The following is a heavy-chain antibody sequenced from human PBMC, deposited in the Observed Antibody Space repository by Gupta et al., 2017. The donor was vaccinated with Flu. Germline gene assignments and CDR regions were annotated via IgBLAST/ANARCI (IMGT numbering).Heavy chain of an antibody. Sequence: QVQLQQWGAGLLKPSETLSLTCAVYGGPFSGYYWSWIRQPPGKGLEWIGEINHSGSTNYNPSLKSRVTISVDTSKNQFSLKLSSVTAADTAVYYCARGEMATIKWGQGTLVTVSS. J-gene: IGHJ4*02. CDR2: INHSGST. D-gene: IGHD5-24*01. V-gene: IGHV4-34*01. CDR1: GGPFSGYY. CDR3: ARGEMATIK.